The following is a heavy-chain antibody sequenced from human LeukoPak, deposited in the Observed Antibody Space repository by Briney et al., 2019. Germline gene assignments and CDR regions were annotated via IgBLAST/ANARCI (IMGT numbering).Heavy chain of an antibody. D-gene: IGHD2-2*01. CDR2: LNHSGST. V-gene: IGHV4-34*01. J-gene: IGHJ4*02. Sequence: SETLSLTCAVYGGSLSGFSWSWIRQPPGKGLECIGELNHSGSTNYNPSLKSRVTISVDTSKNQFSLKLSSVTVADSAFYYCARVPGRPAAVFDYWGQGTLVTVSS. CDR1: GGSLSGFS. CDR3: ARVPGRPAAVFDY.